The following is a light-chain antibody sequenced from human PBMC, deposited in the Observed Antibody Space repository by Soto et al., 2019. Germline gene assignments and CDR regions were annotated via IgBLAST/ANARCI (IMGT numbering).Light chain of an antibody. CDR3: QQYSSYWP. V-gene: IGKV1-5*03. J-gene: IGKJ1*01. CDR1: QTISTW. Sequence: DIQMTQSPSTLSASVGDRVTITCRASQTISTWLAWYQQKPGKAPKLLIYKASDLETGVPSRFSGSGSGTEFTLTISSLQPDDFATYYCQQYSSYWPFGQGTKVEIK. CDR2: KAS.